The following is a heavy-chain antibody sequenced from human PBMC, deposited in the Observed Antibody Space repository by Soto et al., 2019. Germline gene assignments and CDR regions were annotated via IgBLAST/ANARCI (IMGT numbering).Heavy chain of an antibody. Sequence: EVQLLESGGGFVQPGGSLRLSCEASGFTFSDYAMTWVRQAPGKGLEWVSAITSSGSSTYYAESVKGRFTIARDNSKSTLYLQMNSLRAEDTATYYCAKGAEGYVVSSLDYWGQGTLVTVSS. D-gene: IGHD5-12*01. CDR3: AKGAEGYVVSSLDY. V-gene: IGHV3-23*01. CDR1: GFTFSDYA. CDR2: ITSSGSST. J-gene: IGHJ4*02.